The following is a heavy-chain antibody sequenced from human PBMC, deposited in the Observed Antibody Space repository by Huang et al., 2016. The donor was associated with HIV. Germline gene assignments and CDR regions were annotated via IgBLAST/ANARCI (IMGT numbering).Heavy chain of an antibody. D-gene: IGHD3-22*01. J-gene: IGHJ4*02. CDR1: GYTLTELS. CDR3: ATVYLRFRNHDSGDYYFDY. CDR2: FDPEDGEK. Sequence: QVQLVQSGAEVKKPGASVKVSCKVSGYTLTELSMHWVRQAPGKGLEWREGFDPEDGEKIYAQKFQGRVTMTEDTSTDTAYMELSSLGAEDTAVYYCATVYLRFRNHDSGDYYFDYWDQGTLVTVSS. V-gene: IGHV1-24*01.